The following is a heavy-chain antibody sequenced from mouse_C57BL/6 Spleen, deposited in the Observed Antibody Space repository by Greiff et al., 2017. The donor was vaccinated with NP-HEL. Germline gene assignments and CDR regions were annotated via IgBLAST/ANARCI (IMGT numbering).Heavy chain of an antibody. D-gene: IGHD1-1*01. CDR1: GYTFTSYW. Sequence: QVQLQQPGAELVMPGASVKLSCKASGYTFTSYWLHWLKQRSGQGLEWIGEIDPSDSYTNYNQKFKGKSTLTVDKSASTAYMQLSSLTSEDSAVYYCARGGSRFAYWGQGTLVTVSA. V-gene: IGHV1-69*01. CDR3: ARGGSRFAY. J-gene: IGHJ3*01. CDR2: IDPSDSYT.